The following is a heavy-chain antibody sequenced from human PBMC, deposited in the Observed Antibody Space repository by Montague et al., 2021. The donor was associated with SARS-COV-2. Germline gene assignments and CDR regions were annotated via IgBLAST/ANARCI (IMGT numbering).Heavy chain of an antibody. CDR3: AQPSGGDYYYPMDV. CDR2: IYNGGST. D-gene: IGHD6-25*01. Sequence: SETLSLTCTVTGGSISNYFWSWIRQTPGKGLEWIGYIYNGGSTNYNPSLKSRVTISVDTSKNQFSVNLSSVTAADTAVYYCAQPSGGDYYYPMDVWGQGIPVTVSS. CDR1: GGSISNYF. V-gene: IGHV4-59*12. J-gene: IGHJ6*02.